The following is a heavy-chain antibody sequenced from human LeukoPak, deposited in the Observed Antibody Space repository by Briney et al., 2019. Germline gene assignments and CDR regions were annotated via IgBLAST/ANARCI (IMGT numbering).Heavy chain of an antibody. V-gene: IGHV4-59*01. J-gene: IGHJ4*02. CDR2: IYYSGST. CDR1: GGSFSGYY. CDR3: AGGPAAGRI. Sequence: PSETLSLTCAVYGGSFSGYYWSWIRQPPGKGLEWIGYIYYSGSTNYNPSLKSRVTISVDTSKNQFSLKLSSVTAADTAVYYCAGGPAAGRIWGQGTLVTVSS. D-gene: IGHD6-13*01.